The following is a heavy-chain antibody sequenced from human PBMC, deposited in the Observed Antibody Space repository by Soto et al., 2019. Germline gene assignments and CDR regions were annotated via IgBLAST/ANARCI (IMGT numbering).Heavy chain of an antibody. J-gene: IGHJ6*02. V-gene: IGHV3-30*18. CDR3: AKDPYGMDV. CDR2: ISYDGSNK. Sequence: GGSLRLSCAASGFTFSSYGMHWVRQAPGKGLEWVAVISYDGSNKYYADSVKGRFTISRDNSKNTLYLQMNSLRAEDTAVYYCAKDPYGMDVWGQGTTVTVSS. CDR1: GFTFSSYG.